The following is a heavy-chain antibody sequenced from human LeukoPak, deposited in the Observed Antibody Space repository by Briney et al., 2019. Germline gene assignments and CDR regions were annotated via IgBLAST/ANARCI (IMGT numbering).Heavy chain of an antibody. V-gene: IGHV3-23*01. J-gene: IGHJ4*02. Sequence: GGSLRLSCAASGFTFSNYPLHWVRQAPGKGLEWVSAISGSGGSTYYADSVKGRLTISRDNSKNTQYLQMNSLRAEDTAVYYCAKALIAARPDYFDYWGQGTLVTVSS. CDR1: GFTFSNYP. CDR2: ISGSGGST. CDR3: AKALIAARPDYFDY. D-gene: IGHD6-6*01.